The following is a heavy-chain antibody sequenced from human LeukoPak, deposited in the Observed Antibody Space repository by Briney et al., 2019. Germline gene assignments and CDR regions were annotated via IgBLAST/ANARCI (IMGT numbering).Heavy chain of an antibody. V-gene: IGHV3-30*02. CDR3: ARSRRRELLGTYFDY. CDR1: GFTFSNYG. Sequence: GGSLRLSCGASGFTFSNYGMLWVRQAPGKGLEWVLFIRYDGNNKLYADSVKGRFTISRDNSKNTLYLQMNSLRAEDTAVYYCARSRRRELLGTYFDYWGQGTLVTASS. CDR2: IRYDGNNK. D-gene: IGHD1-26*01. J-gene: IGHJ4*02.